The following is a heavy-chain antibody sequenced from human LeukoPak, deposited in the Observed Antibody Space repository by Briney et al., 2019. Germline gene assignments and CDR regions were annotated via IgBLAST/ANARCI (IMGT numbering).Heavy chain of an antibody. CDR2: INPNSGGT. J-gene: IGHJ6*03. CDR1: GYTFTGYY. CDR3: ARPTATTVAGPYYYYMDV. Sequence: ASVKVSCKASGYTFTGYYMHWVRQAPGQGLEWMGWINPNSGGTNYAQKFQGRVTMTRDTSISTAYMELSRLRSDDTAVYYCARPTATTVAGPYYYYMDVWGKGTTVTVSS. V-gene: IGHV1-2*02. D-gene: IGHD6-19*01.